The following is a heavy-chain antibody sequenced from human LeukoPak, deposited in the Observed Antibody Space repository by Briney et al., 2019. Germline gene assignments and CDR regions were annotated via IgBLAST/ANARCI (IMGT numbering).Heavy chain of an antibody. J-gene: IGHJ4*02. Sequence: GGSLRLSCAASGFTSSNYAMNWVRQAPGKGLEWVSGISSNGGSTYYAASVKGRFTIFRDNSKNTLSLQMNSLRAEDTAVYYCAKGQWELPRSLAFDYWGQGTLVTVSS. CDR1: GFTSSNYA. V-gene: IGHV3-23*01. CDR3: AKGQWELPRSLAFDY. D-gene: IGHD1-26*01. CDR2: ISSNGGST.